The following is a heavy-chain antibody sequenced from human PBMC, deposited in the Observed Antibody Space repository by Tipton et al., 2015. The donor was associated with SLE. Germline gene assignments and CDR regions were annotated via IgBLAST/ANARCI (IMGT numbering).Heavy chain of an antibody. CDR1: GFNFDNYG. Sequence: SLRLSCAASGFNFDNYGMSWVRQAPGKGLEWVSAISGSGVDPYYTDSVKGRFTISRDNSKNTLYLQMNSLRAEDTAVYYCARDKGGTYYHDFWGQGTLVSVPS. V-gene: IGHV3-23*01. J-gene: IGHJ4*02. CDR3: ARDKGGTYYHDF. CDR2: ISGSGVDP. D-gene: IGHD2-15*01.